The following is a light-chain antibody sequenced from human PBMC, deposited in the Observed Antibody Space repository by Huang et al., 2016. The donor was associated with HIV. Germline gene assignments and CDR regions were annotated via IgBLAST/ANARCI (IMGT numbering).Light chain of an antibody. J-gene: IGKJ4*01. CDR2: GAS. CDR1: QSVSSNY. Sequence: EIVLMQSPDTLSLSPGERATLSCRASQSVSSNYLAWYQQNPGQAPRLLIYGASSRATGIPDRFSGSGSGTDFTLTISRLEPEDFALYYCQQYGSSPLTFGGGTKVEIK. V-gene: IGKV3-20*01. CDR3: QQYGSSPLT.